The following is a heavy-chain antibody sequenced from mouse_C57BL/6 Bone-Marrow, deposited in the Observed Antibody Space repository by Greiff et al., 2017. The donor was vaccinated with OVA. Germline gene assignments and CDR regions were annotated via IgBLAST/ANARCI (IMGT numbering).Heavy chain of an antibody. CDR1: GFTITDYF. CDR3: SRVRDGHDGGE. CDR2: LDPENGDT. D-gene: IGHD2-2*01. J-gene: IGHJ3*02. Sequence: EVQLQQSGAELVRPGASVKLSCTASGFTITDYFMHWVKQRPEQGLEWIGWLDPENGDTEYASKFQGKATITADTASNTASLQLSSLTSADTAVEYCSRVRDGHDGGEWGRGTRVTVSA. V-gene: IGHV14-4*01.